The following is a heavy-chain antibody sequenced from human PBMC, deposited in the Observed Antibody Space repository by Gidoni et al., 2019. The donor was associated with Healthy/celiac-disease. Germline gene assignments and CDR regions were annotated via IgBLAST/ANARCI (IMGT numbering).Heavy chain of an antibody. CDR3: ASLRTYSSGWYLGETSDY. D-gene: IGHD6-19*01. Sequence: VRQPPGKGLEWIGEIYHSGSTNYNPSLKSRVTISVDKSKNQFSLKLSSVTAADTAVYYCASLRTYSSGWYLGETSDYWGQGTLVTVSS. CDR2: IYHSGST. V-gene: IGHV4-4*02. J-gene: IGHJ4*02.